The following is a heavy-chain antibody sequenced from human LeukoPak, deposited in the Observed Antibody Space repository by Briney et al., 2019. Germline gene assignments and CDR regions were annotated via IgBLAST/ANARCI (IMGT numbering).Heavy chain of an antibody. CDR3: ARDWNGSGTAFDH. Sequence: GGSLRLSCAASGFSFSAYWMSWVRQAPGKGLEWVAHIKVDGTETYYVDSVKGRFTISRDNAKNSLSLQMSGLRAEDTAVYYCARDWNGSGTAFDHWGQGTLVTVSS. D-gene: IGHD1-1*01. CDR2: IKVDGTET. V-gene: IGHV3-7*05. CDR1: GFSFSAYW. J-gene: IGHJ4*02.